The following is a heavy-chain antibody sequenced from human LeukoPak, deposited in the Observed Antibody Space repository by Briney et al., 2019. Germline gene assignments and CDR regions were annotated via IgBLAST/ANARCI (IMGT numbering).Heavy chain of an antibody. CDR3: ARGGGKRTPKNWFDP. Sequence: ASVKVSCKASGYTFTSYDINWVRQATGQGLEWMGWMNPNSGNTGYAQKFQGRVTMTRNTSISTAYMELSSLRSEDTAVYHCARGGGKRTPKNWFDPWGQGTLVTVSS. CDR2: MNPNSGNT. CDR1: GYTFTSYD. D-gene: IGHD4-23*01. J-gene: IGHJ5*02. V-gene: IGHV1-8*01.